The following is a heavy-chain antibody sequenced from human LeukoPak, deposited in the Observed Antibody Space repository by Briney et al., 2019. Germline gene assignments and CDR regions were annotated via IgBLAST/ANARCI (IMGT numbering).Heavy chain of an antibody. CDR3: ARDLGYCSGGSCYFNRYFDY. CDR2: IIPIFGTA. CDR1: GGTFSSYA. D-gene: IGHD2-15*01. J-gene: IGHJ4*02. V-gene: IGHV1-69*05. Sequence: GASAKVSCKASGGTFSSYAISWVRQAPGQGLEWMGGIIPIFGTANYAQKFQGRVTITTDESTSTAYMELSSLRSEDTAVYYCARDLGYCSGGSCYFNRYFDYWGQGTLVTVSS.